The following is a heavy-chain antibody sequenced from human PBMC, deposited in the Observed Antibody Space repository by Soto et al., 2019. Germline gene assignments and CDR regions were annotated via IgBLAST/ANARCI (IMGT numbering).Heavy chain of an antibody. Sequence: QMQLVESGGGVVQPGESLRLSCAASGFTFNYYPMHWVRQTPGKGLEWVAVISFDGSNKYYADSVKGRFTISSDNSKNMLYLQMNSLRAEDAAVYYCARLPGALVAVLYIYPLDGREAMSDVDVWGQGTTVSVSS. J-gene: IGHJ6*02. CDR3: ARLPGALVAVLYIYPLDGREAMSDVDV. V-gene: IGHV3-30-3*01. CDR1: GFTFNYYP. D-gene: IGHD6-19*01. CDR2: ISFDGSNK.